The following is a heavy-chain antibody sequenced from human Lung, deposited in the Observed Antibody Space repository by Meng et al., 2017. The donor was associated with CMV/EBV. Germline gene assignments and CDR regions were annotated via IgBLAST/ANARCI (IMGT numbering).Heavy chain of an antibody. CDR3: ARWGVNMVYDY. J-gene: IGHJ4*02. D-gene: IGHD2-8*01. Sequence: SCKASGYTLTSYDINWVRQATGQGLEWMGWMNPNSGNAGYAQKFQGRVTITRNTSISTAYMELSSLRSEDTAVYYCARWGVNMVYDYWGQGTLVTVSS. CDR2: MNPNSGNA. V-gene: IGHV1-8*03. CDR1: GYTLTSYD.